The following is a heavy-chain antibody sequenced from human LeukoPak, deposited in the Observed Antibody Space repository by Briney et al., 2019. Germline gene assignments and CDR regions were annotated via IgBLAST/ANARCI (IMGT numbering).Heavy chain of an antibody. CDR3: ARVGYYGSGSYYNDYGMDV. V-gene: IGHV1-3*01. D-gene: IGHD3-10*01. J-gene: IGHJ6*02. CDR1: GYTFTSYA. Sequence: ASVKVSCKASGYTFTSYAMHWVRQAPGQRLEWMGWINARNGNTKYSQKFQGRVTIARDTSASTAYMELSSLRSEDTAVYYCARVGYYGSGSYYNDYGMDVWGQGTTVTVSS. CDR2: INARNGNT.